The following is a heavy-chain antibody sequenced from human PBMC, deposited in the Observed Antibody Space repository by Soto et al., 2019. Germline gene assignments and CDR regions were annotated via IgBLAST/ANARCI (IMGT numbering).Heavy chain of an antibody. CDR3: AKYRAEDVDTAMPQAIYYYYGMDV. V-gene: IGHV3-23*01. J-gene: IGHJ6*02. Sequence: GGSLRLSCAASGFTFSSYAMSWVRQAPGKGLEWVSAISGRGGSTYYADSVKGRFTISIDNSKNTLYLQMNSLRAEDTAVYYCAKYRAEDVDTAMPQAIYYYYGMDVWGQGTTVTVSS. CDR1: GFTFSSYA. CDR2: ISGRGGST. D-gene: IGHD5-18*01.